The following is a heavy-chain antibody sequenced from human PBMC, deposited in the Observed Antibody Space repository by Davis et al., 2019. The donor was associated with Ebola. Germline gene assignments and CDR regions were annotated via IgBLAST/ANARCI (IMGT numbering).Heavy chain of an antibody. D-gene: IGHD1-1*01. CDR2: IWYDGSNK. J-gene: IGHJ3*02. CDR1: GGSISSHY. V-gene: IGHV3-33*08. CDR3: AKLGWNDAFDI. Sequence: LSLTCTVSGGSISSHYWSWIRQPPGKGLEWVAVIWYDGSNKYYADSVKGRFTISRDNSKNTLYLQMNSLRAEDTAVYYCAKLGWNDAFDIWGQGTMVTVSS.